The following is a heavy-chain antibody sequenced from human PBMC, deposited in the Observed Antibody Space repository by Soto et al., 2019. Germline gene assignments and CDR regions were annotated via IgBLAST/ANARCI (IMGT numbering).Heavy chain of an antibody. J-gene: IGHJ5*02. CDR3: ARIDTTDCSGGSCYSGFDP. V-gene: IGHV2-70*11. Sequence: SGPTLVNPTQTLTLTCTFSGFSLSTSGMCVSWIRQPPGKALEWLARIDWDDDKYYSTSLKTRLTISKDTSKNQVVLTMTNMDPVDTATYYCARIDTTDCSGGSCYSGFDPWGQGTPVTVSS. CDR1: GFSLSTSGMC. CDR2: IDWDDDK. D-gene: IGHD2-15*01.